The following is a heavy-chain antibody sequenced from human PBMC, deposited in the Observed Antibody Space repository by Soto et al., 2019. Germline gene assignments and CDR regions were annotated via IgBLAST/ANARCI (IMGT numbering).Heavy chain of an antibody. CDR3: GKDRRAGGNYGFYSDF. CDR2: SSATGAGT. J-gene: IGHJ4*02. V-gene: IGHV3-23*01. D-gene: IGHD1-7*01. Sequence: EVQLLDSGGGLVQPGGSLRLSCAASGFTFSSYGMTWVRQAPGKGLEWVSFSSATGAGTYYADSVKGRFTISRDNSKNRLYLQMTSLRADDTAVYYCGKDRRAGGNYGFYSDFWGQGDLVIVSS. CDR1: GFTFSSYG.